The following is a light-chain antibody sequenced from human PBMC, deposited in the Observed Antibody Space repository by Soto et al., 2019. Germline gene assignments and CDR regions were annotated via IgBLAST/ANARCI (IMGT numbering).Light chain of an antibody. CDR1: QDIKNY. CDR3: QQCDDFIT. V-gene: IGKV1-33*01. Sequence: DIQMTQSPSSLSASVGDRVTITCQASQDIKNYLNWHQQKPGKAPKLLIYEASNLETGVPSRFSGSGSGRSFTFTISSLQPEDIATYYCQQCDDFITFGGGTRIEIK. J-gene: IGKJ4*01. CDR2: EAS.